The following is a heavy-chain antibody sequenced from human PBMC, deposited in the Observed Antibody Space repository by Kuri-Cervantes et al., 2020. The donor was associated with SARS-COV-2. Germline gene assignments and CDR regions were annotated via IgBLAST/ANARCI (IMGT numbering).Heavy chain of an antibody. V-gene: IGHV3-30-3*01. CDR1: GFTFSSYA. J-gene: IGHJ4*02. Sequence: GGSLRLSCAASGFTFSSYAMHWVRQAPGKGLEWVAVISYDGSNKYNADSVKGRFTISRDNSKNTLYLQMNSLRAEDTAVYYCASALLAVLDYWGQGTLVTVSS. D-gene: IGHD1-26*01. CDR3: ASALLAVLDY. CDR2: ISYDGSNK.